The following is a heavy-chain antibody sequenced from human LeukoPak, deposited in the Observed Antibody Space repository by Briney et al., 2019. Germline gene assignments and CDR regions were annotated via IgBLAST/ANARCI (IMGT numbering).Heavy chain of an antibody. V-gene: IGHV4-30-4*01. CDR2: IYYIGNT. J-gene: IGHJ4*02. CDR1: GGSISSGDYY. CDR3: ARERRQWELRGDFDC. D-gene: IGHD1-26*01. Sequence: SETLSLTCTVSGGSISSGDYYWSWIRQPPGKGLEWIGYIYYIGNTFYNPSLKSRVTISVDTSKNQFSLKVSSVTAADTAVYYCARERRQWELRGDFDCWGQGTLVTVSS.